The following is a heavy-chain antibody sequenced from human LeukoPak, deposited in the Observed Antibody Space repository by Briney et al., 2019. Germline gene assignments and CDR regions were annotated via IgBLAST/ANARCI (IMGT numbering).Heavy chain of an antibody. CDR1: GFTFSSYS. CDR2: TSSSSSYI. V-gene: IGHV3-21*01. CDR3: AREGPYGDYFDY. D-gene: IGHD4-17*01. J-gene: IGHJ4*02. Sequence: GGSLRLSCAASGFTFSSYSMNWVSQAPGKGLEWVSSTSSSSSYIYYADSVKGRFTISRDNAKNSLYLQMNSLRAEDTAVYYCAREGPYGDYFDYWGQGTLVTVSS.